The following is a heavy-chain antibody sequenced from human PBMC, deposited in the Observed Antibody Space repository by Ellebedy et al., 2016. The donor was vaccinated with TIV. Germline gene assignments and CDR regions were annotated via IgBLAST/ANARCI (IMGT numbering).Heavy chain of an antibody. CDR2: IYRSGST. CDR3: ARGQLVVGY. D-gene: IGHD6-13*01. Sequence: MPTETLSLTCTVSGYSISSGYYWGWIRQPPGKGLEWIGSIYRSGSTYYNPSLTSRVTISVDTSKNQFSLKLSAVTAADTAVYYCARGQLVVGYWGQGTLVTVSS. J-gene: IGHJ4*02. V-gene: IGHV4-38-2*02. CDR1: GYSISSGYY.